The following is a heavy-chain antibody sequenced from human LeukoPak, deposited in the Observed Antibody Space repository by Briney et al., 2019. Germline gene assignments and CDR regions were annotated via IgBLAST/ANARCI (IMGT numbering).Heavy chain of an antibody. D-gene: IGHD6-6*01. CDR1: GGSFSGYY. J-gene: IGHJ6*02. V-gene: IGHV4-34*01. CDR3: ARGSSSIAARPPYYYYGMDV. CDR2: INHSGST. Sequence: SETLSLTCAVYGGSFSGYYWSWIRQPPGKGLEWIGEINHSGSTNYNPSLKSRVTISVDTSKNQFSLKLSSVTAADTAVYYCARGSSSIAARPPYYYYGMDVWGQGTTVTVSS.